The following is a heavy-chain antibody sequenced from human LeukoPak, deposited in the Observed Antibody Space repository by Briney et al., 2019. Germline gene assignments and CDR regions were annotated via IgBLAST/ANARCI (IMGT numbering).Heavy chain of an antibody. J-gene: IGHJ4*02. CDR2: IYHSGST. V-gene: IGHV4-4*02. Sequence: SETLSLTCAVSGDSISSNNWWSWVRQPPGKGLEWIGEIYHSGSTNYNPSLKSRVTIPVDKSKNQFSLKLSSVTAADTAVYYCAKDLLRSTHFDYWGQGTLVTVSS. CDR1: GDSISSNNW. CDR3: AKDLLRSTHFDY. D-gene: IGHD2-2*01.